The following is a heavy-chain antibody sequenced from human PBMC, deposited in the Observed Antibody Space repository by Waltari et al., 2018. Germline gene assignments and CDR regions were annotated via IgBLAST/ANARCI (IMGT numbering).Heavy chain of an antibody. CDR3: ARLGRGTIDY. Sequence: QVQLPESGPGLVKPSETLSLTCTVAGASIRSYYWSWIRQPPGKGLEWIGYIYYSGSTNYNPSLKSRVTISVDTSKNQFSLKLSSVTAADTAVYYCARLGRGTIDYWGQGTLVTVSS. CDR2: IYYSGST. V-gene: IGHV4-59*01. D-gene: IGHD1-26*01. J-gene: IGHJ4*02. CDR1: GASIRSYY.